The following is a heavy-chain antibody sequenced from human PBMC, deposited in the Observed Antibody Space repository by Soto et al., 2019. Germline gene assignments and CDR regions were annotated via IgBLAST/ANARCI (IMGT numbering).Heavy chain of an antibody. CDR1: GFTFSSYS. CDR2: ISSSSSYI. J-gene: IGHJ4*02. V-gene: IGHV3-21*01. Sequence: GGSLRLPCAASGFTFSSYSMIWVRQAPGKGLEWVSSISSSSSYIYYADSVKGRFTISRDNAKNSLYLQMNSLRAEDTAVYYCARDPSDIVVVVAATEINDYWGQGTLVTVSS. CDR3: ARDPSDIVVVVAATEINDY. D-gene: IGHD2-15*01.